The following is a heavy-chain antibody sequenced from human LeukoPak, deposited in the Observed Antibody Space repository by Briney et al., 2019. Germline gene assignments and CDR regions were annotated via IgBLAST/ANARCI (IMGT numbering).Heavy chain of an antibody. CDR1: GFTFDDYA. V-gene: IGHV3-9*01. Sequence: GGSLRLSCAASGFTFDDYAMHWVRQAPGKGLEWVSGISWNSGSIHYADSVKGRFTISKDNAKNTLYLQMNSLRAEDTAVYYCARDPPTTAPPMDVWGKGTTVTVSS. CDR2: ISWNSGSI. J-gene: IGHJ6*03. CDR3: ARDPPTTAPPMDV. D-gene: IGHD4-11*01.